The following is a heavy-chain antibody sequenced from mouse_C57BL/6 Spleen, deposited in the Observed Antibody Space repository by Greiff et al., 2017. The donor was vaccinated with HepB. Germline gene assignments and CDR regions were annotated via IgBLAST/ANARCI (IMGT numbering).Heavy chain of an antibody. CDR3: ASSPYYGSSYGFAWFAY. CDR2: IYPGSGST. D-gene: IGHD1-1*01. J-gene: IGHJ3*01. V-gene: IGHV1-55*01. CDR1: GYTFTSYW. Sequence: VQLQQPGAELVKPGASVKMSCKASGYTFTSYWITWVKQRPGQGLEWIGDIYPGSGSTNYNEKFKSKATLTVDTSSSTAYMQLSSLTSEDSAVYYCASSPYYGSSYGFAWFAYWGQGTLVTVSA.